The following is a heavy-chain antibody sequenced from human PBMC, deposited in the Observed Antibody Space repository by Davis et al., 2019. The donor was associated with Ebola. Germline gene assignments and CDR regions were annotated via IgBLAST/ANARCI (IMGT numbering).Heavy chain of an antibody. CDR1: GFTFDDYA. Sequence: GESLKISCAASGFTFDDYAMHWVRQAPGKGLEWVSLISGDGGSTYYADSVKGRFTISRDNSKNSLYLQMNSLRTEDTALYYCAKDEGKYYDFWSGYSLYWGQGTLVTVSS. J-gene: IGHJ4*02. CDR2: ISGDGGST. V-gene: IGHV3-43*02. CDR3: AKDEGKYYDFWSGYSLY. D-gene: IGHD3-3*01.